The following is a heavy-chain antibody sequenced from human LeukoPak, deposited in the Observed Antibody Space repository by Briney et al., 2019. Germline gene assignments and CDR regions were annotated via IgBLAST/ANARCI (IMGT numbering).Heavy chain of an antibody. CDR2: ISGSGGST. CDR3: AKGPAASDLYYYYYYGMDV. J-gene: IGHJ6*02. V-gene: IGHV3-23*01. Sequence: GGSLRLSCAASGFTFSSYAMSWVRQAPGKGLEWVSAISGSGGSTYYADSVKGRFTISRDNSKNTLYLQMNSLRAEDTAVYYCAKGPAASDLYYYYYYGMDVWGQGTTVTVSS. D-gene: IGHD2-2*01. CDR1: GFTFSSYA.